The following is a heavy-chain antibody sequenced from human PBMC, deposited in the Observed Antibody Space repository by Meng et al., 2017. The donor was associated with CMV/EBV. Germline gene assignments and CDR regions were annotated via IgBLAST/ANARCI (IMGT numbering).Heavy chain of an antibody. CDR3: ARDIIHNYYYYGMDV. CDR2: IKQDGSEK. D-gene: IGHD3-10*01. Sequence: GESLKISCAASGFTFSSYWMSWVRQAPGKGLEWVANIKQDGSEKYYVDSVKGRFTISRDNAKNSLYLQMNSLRAEDTAVYYCARDIIHNYYYYGMDVWGQGTTVTVSS. V-gene: IGHV3-7*01. J-gene: IGHJ6*02. CDR1: GFTFSSYW.